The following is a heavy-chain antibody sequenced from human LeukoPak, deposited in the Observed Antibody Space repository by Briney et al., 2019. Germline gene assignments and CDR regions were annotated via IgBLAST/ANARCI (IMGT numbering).Heavy chain of an antibody. J-gene: IGHJ4*02. CDR1: GYTFTSYD. Sequence: ASVEVSCKASGYTFTSYDINWVRQATGQGLEWMGWMNPNSGNTGYAQKFQGRVTMTRNTSISTAYMELSSLRSEDTAVYYCARATYSSSWYYFDYRGQGTLVTVSS. V-gene: IGHV1-8*01. CDR3: ARATYSSSWYYFDY. CDR2: MNPNSGNT. D-gene: IGHD6-13*01.